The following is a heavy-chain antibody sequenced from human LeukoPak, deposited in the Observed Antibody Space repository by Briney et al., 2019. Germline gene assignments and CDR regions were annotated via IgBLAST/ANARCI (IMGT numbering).Heavy chain of an antibody. Sequence: GGSLRLFCEASGFTFSDPYMSWVRLAPGGGLEWVSSIRRSGENTYYGDAVNGRFTISRDNSKNTVYLQMNNVRVDDTAVYYCVRVAGWHWFDPWGQRALVTVSS. CDR3: VRVAGWHWFDP. CDR1: GFTFSDPY. D-gene: IGHD6-19*01. CDR2: IRRSGENT. V-gene: IGHV3-23*01. J-gene: IGHJ5*02.